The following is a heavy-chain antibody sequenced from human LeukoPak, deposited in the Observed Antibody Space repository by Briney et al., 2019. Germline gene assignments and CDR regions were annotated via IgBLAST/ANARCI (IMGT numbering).Heavy chain of an antibody. J-gene: IGHJ4*02. CDR3: ARAITIFGVVIIDY. CDR1: GGSISSYY. V-gene: IGHV4-4*07. Sequence: PSETLSLTCTVSGGSISSYYWSWIRQPAGKGLEWIGRIYTSGSTNYNPSLKSRVTMSVDTSKNQFSLTLSSVTAADTAVYYCARAITIFGVVIIDYWGQGTLVTVSS. CDR2: IYTSGST. D-gene: IGHD3-3*01.